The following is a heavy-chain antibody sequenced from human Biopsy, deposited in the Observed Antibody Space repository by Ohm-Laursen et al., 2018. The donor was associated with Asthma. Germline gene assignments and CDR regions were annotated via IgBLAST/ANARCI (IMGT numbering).Heavy chain of an antibody. J-gene: IGHJ4*02. CDR2: ISYSGST. CDR3: ARDFVDSAMDYFDY. V-gene: IGHV4-61*08. D-gene: IGHD5-18*01. Sequence: TLSLTCTVSYGSITSGGYYWTWIRQHPEKGLEWNGYISYSGSTNYNPSLKSRVTISVDTSKNQFSLKLSSVTAADTAVYYCARDFVDSAMDYFDYWGQGTLVTVSS. CDR1: YGSITSGGYY.